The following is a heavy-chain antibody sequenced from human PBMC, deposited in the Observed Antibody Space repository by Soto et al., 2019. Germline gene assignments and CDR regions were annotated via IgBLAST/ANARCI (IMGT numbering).Heavy chain of an antibody. CDR3: ARDRASFWSSPAPNYGMDV. Sequence: PSETLSLTCTVSGGSISSGDYYWSWIRQPPGKGLEWIGYIYYSGSTYYNPSLKSRVSISIDTSKNQFSLKLTSVTAADTAVYYCARDRASFWSSPAPNYGMDVWGQGATVTVS. J-gene: IGHJ6*02. CDR1: GGSISSGDYY. V-gene: IGHV4-30-4*01. D-gene: IGHD3-3*01. CDR2: IYYSGST.